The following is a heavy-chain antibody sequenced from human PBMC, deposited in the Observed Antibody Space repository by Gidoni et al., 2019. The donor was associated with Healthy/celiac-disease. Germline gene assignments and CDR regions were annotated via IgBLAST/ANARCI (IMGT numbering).Heavy chain of an antibody. Sequence: EVQLLESGGGLVQPGGSLRLSCAASGFTFSSYAMSWVRQAPGKGLEWVSAISGSGGSTYYADSVKGRFTISRDNSKNTLYLQMNSLRAEDTAVYYCANTARQHTWTKIGKAENYWGQGTLVTVSS. CDR2: ISGSGGST. CDR3: ANTARQHTWTKIGKAENY. J-gene: IGHJ4*02. D-gene: IGHD1-1*01. V-gene: IGHV3-23*01. CDR1: GFTFSSYA.